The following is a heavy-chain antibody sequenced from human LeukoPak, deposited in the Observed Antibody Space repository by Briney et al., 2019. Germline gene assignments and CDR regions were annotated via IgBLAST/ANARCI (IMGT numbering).Heavy chain of an antibody. CDR3: ARDLSITMVRGVKRDGMDV. CDR1: GGSISSGGYY. J-gene: IGHJ6*02. D-gene: IGHD3-10*01. V-gene: IGHV4-31*03. Sequence: PSETLSLTCTVSGGSISSGGYYWSWIRQHPGKGLEWIGYIYYSGSTYYNPSLKSRVTISVDTSKNQFSLKLRSVTAADTAVYYRARDLSITMVRGVKRDGMDVWGQGTTVTVSS. CDR2: IYYSGST.